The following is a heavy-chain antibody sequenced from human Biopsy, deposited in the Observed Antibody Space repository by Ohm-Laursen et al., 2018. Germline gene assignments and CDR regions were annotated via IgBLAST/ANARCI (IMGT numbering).Heavy chain of an antibody. CDR3: ARGRLRAVARFDY. Sequence: SETLPLTCAVYGGSFSGYYWSWIRQPPGKGLEWIGEINHSGSTNYNPSLKSRVTIPVDTSKNQFSLKLSSVTAADTAVYYCARGRLRAVARFDYWGQGTLVTVSS. V-gene: IGHV4-34*01. D-gene: IGHD6-19*01. CDR2: INHSGST. CDR1: GGSFSGYY. J-gene: IGHJ4*02.